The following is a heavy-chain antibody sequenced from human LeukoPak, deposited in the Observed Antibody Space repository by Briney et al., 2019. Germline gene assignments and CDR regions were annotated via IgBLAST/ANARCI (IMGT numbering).Heavy chain of an antibody. V-gene: IGHV4-39*01. Sequence: PSETLSLTCTVSGGSISSSSSYWGWIRQPPGKGLEWIGTIYYSGSTYYNPSLKSRVTISVDTSKNQFSLKLSSVTAADTAVYYCARHPGDTYSSSWYELDYWGQGTLVTVSS. CDR2: IYYSGST. J-gene: IGHJ4*02. CDR3: ARHPGDTYSSSWYELDY. CDR1: GGSISSSSSY. D-gene: IGHD6-13*01.